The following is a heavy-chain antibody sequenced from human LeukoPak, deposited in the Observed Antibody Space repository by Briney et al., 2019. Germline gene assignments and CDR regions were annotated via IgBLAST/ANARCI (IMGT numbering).Heavy chain of an antibody. V-gene: IGHV3-64*01. CDR2: ISSNGGST. CDR3: ARGFWVY. Sequence: GGSLRLSCAASGFTFSSYAMHWVRQAPGKGLEYVSAISSNGGSTYYANSVKGRFTISRDNSKNTLYLQMGSLRAEDMAVYYCARGFWVYWGQGTLVTVSS. D-gene: IGHD3-16*01. CDR1: GFTFSSYA. J-gene: IGHJ4*02.